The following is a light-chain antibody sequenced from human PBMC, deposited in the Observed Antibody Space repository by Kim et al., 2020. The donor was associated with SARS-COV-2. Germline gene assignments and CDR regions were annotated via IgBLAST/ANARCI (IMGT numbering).Light chain of an antibody. V-gene: IGKV3-20*01. CDR1: QSVTSSY. J-gene: IGKJ1*01. Sequence: EIVSTQSPGTLSLSPGERATLSCRASQSVTSSYLAWYQQKPGQPPRLLIYGASNRATGIPDRFSGSGSGTDFTLTISRLESEDLAVYYCQQYGTSLRTFGQGTKVEIK. CDR3: QQYGTSLRT. CDR2: GAS.